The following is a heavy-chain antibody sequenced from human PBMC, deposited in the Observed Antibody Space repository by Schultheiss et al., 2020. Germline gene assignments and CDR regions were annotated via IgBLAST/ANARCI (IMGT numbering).Heavy chain of an antibody. V-gene: IGHV4-34*01. J-gene: IGHJ4*02. CDR2: IYYSGST. CDR3: AKDVDGGYDMIFDY. Sequence: SQTLSLTCAVYGGSFSGYYWSWIRQPPGKGLEWIGYIYYSGSTYYNPSLKSRVTISIDTSKKQFSLKLDSVTAADTAVYYCAKDVDGGYDMIFDYWGQGTLVTVSS. CDR1: GGSFSGYY. D-gene: IGHD5-12*01.